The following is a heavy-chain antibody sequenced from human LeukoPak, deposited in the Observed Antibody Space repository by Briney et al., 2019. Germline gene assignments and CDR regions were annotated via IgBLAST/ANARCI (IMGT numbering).Heavy chain of an antibody. CDR3: TREGRYGYFVY. J-gene: IGHJ4*02. CDR1: GFTFGDYA. V-gene: IGHV3-49*04. Sequence: GGSLRLSCTASGFTFGDYAMSWVRQAPGKGLEWVGFIRSKAYGGTTEYAASVKGRFTISRDDSKSSAYLQMNSLKTEDTAVYYCTREGRYGYFVYWGQETLVTVSS. D-gene: IGHD3-16*01. CDR2: IRSKAYGGTT.